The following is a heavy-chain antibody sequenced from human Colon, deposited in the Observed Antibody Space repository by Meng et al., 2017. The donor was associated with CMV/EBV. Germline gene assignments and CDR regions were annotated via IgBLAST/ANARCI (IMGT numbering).Heavy chain of an antibody. V-gene: IGHV4-61*01. J-gene: IGHJ4*02. Sequence: VSGGSVNNGRYYWTWIRQPPGKGLDWIGYISYSGNTNYNPSLKSRVTISVDTSRNQFSLKLTSVSAADTATYYCARESSGWSTGVDYWGQGTLVTVSS. CDR1: GGSVNNGRYY. D-gene: IGHD6-19*01. CDR2: ISYSGNT. CDR3: ARESSGWSTGVDY.